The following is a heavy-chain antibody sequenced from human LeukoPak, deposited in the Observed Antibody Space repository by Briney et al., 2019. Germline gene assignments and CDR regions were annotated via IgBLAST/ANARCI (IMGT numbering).Heavy chain of an antibody. D-gene: IGHD1-26*01. V-gene: IGHV4-39*01. Sequence: SETLSLTCTVSGASMSTSSHYWGWLRQAPGKGREWIGSTRYGGNTYSNPSLNSRVTISVDTSKKQFPLKLPSVTAADTAVYYCAGRVGATIWTGMEFWGQGTLVTVSS. CDR1: GASMSTSSHY. CDR2: TRYGGNT. CDR3: AGRVGATIWTGMEF. J-gene: IGHJ4*02.